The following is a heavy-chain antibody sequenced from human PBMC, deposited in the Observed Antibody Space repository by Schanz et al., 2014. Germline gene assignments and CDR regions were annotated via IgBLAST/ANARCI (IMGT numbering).Heavy chain of an antibody. CDR2: ISVYNHNK. V-gene: IGHV1-18*01. CDR1: GYIFINSG. CDR3: ARDRRFVERDDLDYVDS. Sequence: QIQLVQSGPEVKKPGATVKVSCKASGYIFINSGISWVRQAPGQGLEWMGWISVYNHNKEYDQKFQGRVTMTTDTSTSTAYMALTDLRSDDTAVYYCARDRRFVERDDLDYVDSWGQGTLVTVSS. J-gene: IGHJ4*02. D-gene: IGHD3-3*01.